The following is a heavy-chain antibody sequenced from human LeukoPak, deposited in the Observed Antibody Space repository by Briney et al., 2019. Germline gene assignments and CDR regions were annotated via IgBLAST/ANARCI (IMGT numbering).Heavy chain of an antibody. CDR3: ARHGSGSYYYYYYYYHMDV. CDR1: GGSFSGYY. J-gene: IGHJ6*03. Sequence: SETLSLTCAVYGGSFSGYYWSWIRQPPGKGLEWIGEINHSGSTNYNPSLKSRVTISVDTSKNQFSLKLSSVTAADTAVYYCARHGSGSYYYYYYYYHMDVWGKGTTVTISS. D-gene: IGHD1-26*01. CDR2: INHSGST. V-gene: IGHV4-34*01.